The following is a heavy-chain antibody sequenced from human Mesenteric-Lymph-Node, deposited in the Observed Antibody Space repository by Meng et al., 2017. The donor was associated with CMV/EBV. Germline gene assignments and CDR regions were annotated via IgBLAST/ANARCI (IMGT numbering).Heavy chain of an antibody. CDR3: AKSRSSSSSCYNY. Sequence: GESLKISCAASGFTFSSYAMTWVRQAPGKGLEWVSDISGSGGSTHYADYVKGRFTISRDNSKNTLYLQMDSLRAEDTAVYYCAKSRSSSSSCYNYWGQGTLVTVSS. V-gene: IGHV3-23*01. J-gene: IGHJ4*02. D-gene: IGHD2-2*02. CDR2: ISGSGGST. CDR1: GFTFSSYA.